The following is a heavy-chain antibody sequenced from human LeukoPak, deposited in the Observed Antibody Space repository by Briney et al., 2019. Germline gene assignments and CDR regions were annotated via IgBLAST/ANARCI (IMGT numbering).Heavy chain of an antibody. CDR3: AKAIAAAGTGATTYDY. Sequence: GGSLRLSCAASGFTFSSYAMSWVRQAPGKGLEWVSAIGGSGGSTYYADSVKGRFTISRDNSKNTLYLQMNSLRAVDTAVYYCAKAIAAAGTGATTYDYWGQGTLVTVSS. CDR2: IGGSGGST. D-gene: IGHD6-13*01. CDR1: GFTFSSYA. V-gene: IGHV3-23*01. J-gene: IGHJ4*02.